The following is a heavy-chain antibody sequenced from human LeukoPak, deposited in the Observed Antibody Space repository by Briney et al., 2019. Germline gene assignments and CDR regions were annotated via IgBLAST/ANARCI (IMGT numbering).Heavy chain of an antibody. CDR2: IIPIFGTA. CDR3: ARDGDSIAAAGTYGMDV. V-gene: IGHV1-69*13. CDR1: GGTFISYA. J-gene: IGHJ6*02. Sequence: SVKVSCKASGGTFISYAISWVRQAPGQGLEWMGGIIPIFGTANYAQKFQGRVTITADESTSTAYMELSSLRSEDTAVYYCARDGDSIAAAGTYGMDVWGQGTTVTVSS. D-gene: IGHD6-13*01.